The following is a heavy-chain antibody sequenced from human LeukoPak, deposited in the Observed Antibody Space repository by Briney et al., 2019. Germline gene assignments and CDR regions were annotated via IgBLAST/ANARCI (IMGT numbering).Heavy chain of an antibody. D-gene: IGHD3-10*01. CDR3: ARGWFGEPCFDY. CDR2: ISSSGSTI. Sequence: GGSLRLSCAASGFTFSSYEMNWVRQAPGKGLEWVSYISSSGSTIYYADSVKGRFTISRDNAKNSLYLQMNSLRAEDTAVYYCARGWFGEPCFDYWGRGTLVTVSS. J-gene: IGHJ4*02. V-gene: IGHV3-48*03. CDR1: GFTFSSYE.